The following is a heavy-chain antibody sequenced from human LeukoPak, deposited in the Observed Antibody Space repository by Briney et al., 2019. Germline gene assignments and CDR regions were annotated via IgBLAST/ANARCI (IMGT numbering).Heavy chain of an antibody. CDR3: ARDRRSMGAVLDY. Sequence: GRSLRLSCAASGFTFSSYGMHWVRQAPGKGLEWVAVIWYDGSNKYYADSVKGRFTISRDNSKNTLYLQMNSLRAEDTAVYYCARDRRSMGAVLDYWGQGTLVTVSS. J-gene: IGHJ4*02. D-gene: IGHD1-26*01. CDR2: IWYDGSNK. CDR1: GFTFSSYG. V-gene: IGHV3-33*01.